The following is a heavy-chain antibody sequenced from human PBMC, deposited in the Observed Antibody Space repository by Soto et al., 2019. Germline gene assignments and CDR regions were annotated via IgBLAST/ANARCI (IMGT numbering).Heavy chain of an antibody. CDR1: GYTFTSYG. CDR2: IIPIFGTA. Sequence: QVQLVQSGAEVKKPGASVKFSCKASGYTFTSYGISWVRQAPGQGLEWMGGIIPIFGTANYAQKFQGRVTITADKATSTAFMEQSSLKSEDTAVSYCGRGGGQWLVRGLVRYYGMDVWGQGTTVTVSS. D-gene: IGHD6-19*01. CDR3: GRGGGQWLVRGLVRYYGMDV. J-gene: IGHJ6*02. V-gene: IGHV1-69*06.